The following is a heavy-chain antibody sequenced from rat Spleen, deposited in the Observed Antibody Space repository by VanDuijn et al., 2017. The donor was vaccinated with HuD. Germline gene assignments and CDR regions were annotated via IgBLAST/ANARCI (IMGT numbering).Heavy chain of an antibody. CDR2: LRTKPNNYET. CDR1: GFTFSNAA. V-gene: IGHV10-5*01. Sequence: VQVVESGGGLVQPQESLQISCAAYGFTFSNAAMYWVRQAPGKGLEWVARLRTKPNNYETYYADSVKGRLTNSRDDSKRMVYLQMDNLKTEDTAMYYCTAVNEHWGQGVMVTVSS. CDR3: TAVNEH. J-gene: IGHJ2*01.